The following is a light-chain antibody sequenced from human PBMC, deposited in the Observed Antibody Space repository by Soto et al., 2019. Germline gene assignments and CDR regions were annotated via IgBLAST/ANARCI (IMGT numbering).Light chain of an antibody. V-gene: IGKV3-11*01. CDR2: DAS. CDR1: QSVGSY. Sequence: EIVLTQSPATLSLSPGERVTLSCRASQSVGSYLAWYQQKPGQAPRLLIYDASNRATGIPARFSGSGSGTDFTLTISSLEPEDFAVYYCQQRSNWPPLTFGGGTTVEIK. CDR3: QQRSNWPPLT. J-gene: IGKJ4*01.